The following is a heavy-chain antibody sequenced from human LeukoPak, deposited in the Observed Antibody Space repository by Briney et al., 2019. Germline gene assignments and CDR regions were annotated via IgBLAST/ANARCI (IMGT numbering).Heavy chain of an antibody. CDR1: EFTFSTYA. J-gene: IGHJ6*02. CDR2: IRYDGSNR. V-gene: IGHV3-30*02. Sequence: GGSLRLSCAASEFTFSTYAMNWVRQAPGKGLEWVAFIRYDGSNRYYADFVKGRFTISRDNSKNTLYLQMNSLRPEDTAVYYCAKDRIAVPPGYGMDVWGQGTTVTVSS. CDR3: AKDRIAVPPGYGMDV. D-gene: IGHD6-19*01.